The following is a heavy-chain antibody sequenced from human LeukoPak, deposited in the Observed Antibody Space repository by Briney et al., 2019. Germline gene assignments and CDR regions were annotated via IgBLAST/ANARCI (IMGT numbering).Heavy chain of an antibody. CDR2: IWYDGSIK. Sequence: PGRSLRLSCAASGFTFNTYGMNWVRQAPGRGLEWVAIIWYDGSIKYYGDSVKGRFTTSRDNSKNMLYLQMNSLRAEDTAVYYCARGVELSSQFDPWGQGTLVTVSS. D-gene: IGHD1-7*01. V-gene: IGHV3-33*01. CDR3: ARGVELSSQFDP. J-gene: IGHJ5*02. CDR1: GFTFNTYG.